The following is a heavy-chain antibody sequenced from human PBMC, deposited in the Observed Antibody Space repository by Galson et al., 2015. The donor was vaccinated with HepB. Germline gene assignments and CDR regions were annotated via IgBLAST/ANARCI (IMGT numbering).Heavy chain of an antibody. Sequence: LSLTCAVSGGSISSSNWWSWVRQPPGKGLEWIGEIYHSGNTNYNPSLKSRVTISVDKSKNQFSLKLSSVTAADTAVYYCAREVKPGYYDSGGYEGVWGQGTLVTVSS. CDR1: GGSISSSNW. CDR3: AREVKPGYYDSGGYEGV. D-gene: IGHD3-22*01. J-gene: IGHJ4*02. V-gene: IGHV4-4*02. CDR2: IYHSGNT.